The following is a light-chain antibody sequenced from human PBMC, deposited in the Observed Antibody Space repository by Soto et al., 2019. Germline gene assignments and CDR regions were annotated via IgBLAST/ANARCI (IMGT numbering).Light chain of an antibody. CDR1: SSDVGAYNY. CDR3: CSYAGTSSFEV. CDR2: DVT. Sequence: QSVLTQPRSVSGSPGQSVTISCSGTSSDVGAYNYVSWYQQHPGEAPRLMIYDVTMRPSGVPDRFSGSKSGNTASLTISGLQAEDEADYYCCSYAGTSSFEVFGTGTKLTVL. J-gene: IGLJ1*01. V-gene: IGLV2-11*01.